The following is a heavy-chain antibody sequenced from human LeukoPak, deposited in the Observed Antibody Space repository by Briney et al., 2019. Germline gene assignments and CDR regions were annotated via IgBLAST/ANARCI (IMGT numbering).Heavy chain of an antibody. D-gene: IGHD6-19*01. J-gene: IGHJ4*02. CDR1: GFTFSDYY. V-gene: IGHV3-11*01. CDR2: ISSTDNTI. Sequence: GGSLRLSCAASGFTFSDYYMSWIRQAPGKGLEWVSYISSTDNTIYYADSVKGRFTASRDNAKNSLYLQMNSLRAEDTAIYYCARDQEWLVRDYWGQGTLVTVSS. CDR3: ARDQEWLVRDY.